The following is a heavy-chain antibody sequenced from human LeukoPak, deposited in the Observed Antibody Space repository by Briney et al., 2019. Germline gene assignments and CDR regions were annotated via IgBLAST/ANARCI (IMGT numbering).Heavy chain of an antibody. Sequence: SETLSLTCTVSGGSISSDYWTWIRQPPGKGLEWIGYIFSSGSTNSNPSLKSRVTISIDTSKNQFSLKLSSVTAADTAVYYCARVRALSYYDSSGDFYYFDYWGQGTLVTVSS. D-gene: IGHD3-22*01. CDR2: IFSSGST. CDR1: GGSISSDY. CDR3: ARVRALSYYDSSGDFYYFDY. V-gene: IGHV4-4*08. J-gene: IGHJ4*02.